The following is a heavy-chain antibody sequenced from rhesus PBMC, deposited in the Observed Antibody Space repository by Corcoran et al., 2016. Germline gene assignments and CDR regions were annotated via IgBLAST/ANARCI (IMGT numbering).Heavy chain of an antibody. CDR3: ARKLAGTTFDY. V-gene: IGHV2-174*01. J-gene: IGHJ4*01. CDR2: IYWDDDK. CDR1: GFSISTSGMG. Sequence: QVTLKESGPARVKPTQTLTLTCTFSGFSISTSGMGVGWIRQPPGKALEWLALIYWDDDKYYSTSLKSRLTISKDTSKNQVVLTMTNMDPVDTATYYCARKLAGTTFDYWGQGVLVTVSS. D-gene: IGHD1-14*01.